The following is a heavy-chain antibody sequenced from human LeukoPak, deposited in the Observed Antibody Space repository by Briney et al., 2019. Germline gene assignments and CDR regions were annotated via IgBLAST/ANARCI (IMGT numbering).Heavy chain of an antibody. D-gene: IGHD1-26*01. CDR3: ARAGIVGVTSWFDP. V-gene: IGHV4-4*07. Sequence: SETLSLTCTVSGGSISSYYWSWIRQPAGKGLEWIGRIYTSGSTNYNPSLKSRVTMSVDTSKNQFSLKLSSVAAADTAVYYCARAGIVGVTSWFDPWGQGTLVTVSS. CDR1: GGSISSYY. J-gene: IGHJ5*02. CDR2: IYTSGST.